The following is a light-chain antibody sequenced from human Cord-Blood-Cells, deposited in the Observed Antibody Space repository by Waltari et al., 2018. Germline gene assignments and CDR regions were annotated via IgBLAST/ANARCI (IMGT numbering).Light chain of an antibody. Sequence: QSVLTQRPSASGTPGQRAPISCSGSSSHIASNTANSYQQLAGSAPKLLIYSNNQRPSGVPDRFSGSKSGTSASLAISGLQSEDEADYYCAAWDDSLNGPVFGGGTKLTVL. J-gene: IGLJ3*02. CDR2: SNN. CDR1: SSHIASNT. CDR3: AAWDDSLNGPV. V-gene: IGLV1-44*01.